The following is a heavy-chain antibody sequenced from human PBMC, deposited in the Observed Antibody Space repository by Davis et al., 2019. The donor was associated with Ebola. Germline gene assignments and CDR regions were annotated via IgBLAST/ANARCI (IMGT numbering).Heavy chain of an antibody. CDR2: ISGGSDNK. CDR1: GFTFTDYA. V-gene: IGHV3-23*01. Sequence: PGGSLRLSCAASGFTFTDYAMSWVRQAPGKGLEWVSRISGGSDNKDYADSVKGRFTVSRDNSENTLYLQVNSLRPEDTAVYYCARDSGWSGVVSWGQGTLVTVSS. CDR3: ARDSGWSGVVS. J-gene: IGHJ5*01. D-gene: IGHD6-19*01.